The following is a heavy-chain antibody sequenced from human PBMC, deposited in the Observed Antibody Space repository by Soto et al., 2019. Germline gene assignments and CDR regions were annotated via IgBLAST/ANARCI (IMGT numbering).Heavy chain of an antibody. CDR3: ARDPRGGYPSLFDY. CDR1: GDTFTSYA. D-gene: IGHD3-16*02. CDR2: INAGNGNT. J-gene: IGHJ4*02. Sequence: QVQLVQSGAEVKKPGASVKVSCKASGDTFTSYAMHWVRQAPGQSLEWMGWINAGNGNTKYSQKVQGRVNITRDTSARTAYMELSSLRSEDTAVYYCARDPRGGYPSLFDYWGQGTLVTVSS. V-gene: IGHV1-3*01.